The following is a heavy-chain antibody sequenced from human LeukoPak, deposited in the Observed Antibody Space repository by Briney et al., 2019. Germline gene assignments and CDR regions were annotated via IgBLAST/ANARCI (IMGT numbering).Heavy chain of an antibody. CDR3: ARGGYSYGWDLVDY. D-gene: IGHD5-18*01. CDR2: ISAYNGNT. J-gene: IGHJ4*02. V-gene: IGHV1-18*04. Sequence: ASVKVSCKASGYTITGYYMHWVRQAPGQGLEWMGWISAYNGNTNYAQKLQGRVTMTTDTSTSTAYMELRSLRSDDTAVYYCARGGYSYGWDLVDYWGQGTLVTVSS. CDR1: GYTITGYY.